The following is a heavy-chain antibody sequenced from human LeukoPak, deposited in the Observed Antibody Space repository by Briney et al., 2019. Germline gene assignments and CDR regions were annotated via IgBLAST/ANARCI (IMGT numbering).Heavy chain of an antibody. J-gene: IGHJ4*02. Sequence: PGGSLRLSCAASGSGFSFTAYGMHWVRQAPGKGLEWVALIRYDGSNKYYADSVKGRFTISRDNSKNTLYLQMNSLRAEDTAMYYCAKSRDHVWGSYRPRVDYFDYWGQGTLVTVSS. D-gene: IGHD3-16*02. CDR1: GSGFSFTAYG. V-gene: IGHV3-30*02. CDR3: AKSRDHVWGSYRPRVDYFDY. CDR2: IRYDGSNK.